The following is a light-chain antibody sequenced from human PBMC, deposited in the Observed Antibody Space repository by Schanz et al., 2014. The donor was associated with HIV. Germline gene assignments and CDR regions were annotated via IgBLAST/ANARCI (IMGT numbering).Light chain of an antibody. Sequence: QSALTQPASVSGSPGQSITIPCTGTSSDVGGYNYVAWYQQHPGKAPKLMIYDVSDRPSGVSNRFSGSKSGNTASLTVSGLQAEDEADYYCISYAGSNNFYVVFGGGTKLTVL. CDR2: DVS. CDR3: ISYAGSNNFYVV. CDR1: SSDVGGYNY. V-gene: IGLV2-14*03. J-gene: IGLJ2*01.